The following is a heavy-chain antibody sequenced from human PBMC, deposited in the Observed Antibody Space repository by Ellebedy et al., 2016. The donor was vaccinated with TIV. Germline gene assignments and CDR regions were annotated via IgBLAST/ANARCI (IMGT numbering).Heavy chain of an antibody. J-gene: IGHJ4*02. CDR2: INPNNGAT. V-gene: IGHV1-2*02. CDR1: GYTFTGYY. Sequence: AASVKVSCKASGYTFTGYYMHWARQAPGQGLEWMGWINPNNGATNSAQKFQGRVTMTRDTSISTAYMELSRLRSDDTAVYYCARQGTGGYYFDYWGQGTLVTVSS. CDR3: ARQGTGGYYFDY. D-gene: IGHD7-27*01.